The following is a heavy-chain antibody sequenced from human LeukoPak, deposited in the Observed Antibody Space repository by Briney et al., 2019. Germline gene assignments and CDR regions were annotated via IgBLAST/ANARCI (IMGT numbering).Heavy chain of an antibody. D-gene: IGHD3-9*01. J-gene: IGHJ6*03. V-gene: IGHV1-46*01. CDR3: ARGLGALRYFDWFPLHFMDV. Sequence: ASVKVSCKASGYTFTSYYMHWVRQAPGQGLEWMGIINPSGGSTSYGQKFQGRVTMTRDMSTTTIYMYLSSMRSEDTAMYYCARGLGALRYFDWFPLHFMDVWGKGTTVTVSS. CDR2: INPSGGST. CDR1: GYTFTSYY.